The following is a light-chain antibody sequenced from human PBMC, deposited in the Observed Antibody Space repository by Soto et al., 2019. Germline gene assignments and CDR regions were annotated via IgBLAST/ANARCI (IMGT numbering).Light chain of an antibody. Sequence: IRLTQSPSSLSATIGDRVDITCRASQGIRNNLAWHQQKPGEAPKLLIYAVSILQSGVPSRFSGGASGTDFTLTISSLQPEDFATYYCQQLSSYPITFGQGRLLEVK. J-gene: IGKJ5*01. CDR1: QGIRNN. CDR3: QQLSSYPIT. CDR2: AVS. V-gene: IGKV1-9*01.